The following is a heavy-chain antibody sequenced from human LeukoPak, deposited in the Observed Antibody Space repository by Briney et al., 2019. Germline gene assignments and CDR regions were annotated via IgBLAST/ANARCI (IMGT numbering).Heavy chain of an antibody. V-gene: IGHV4-34*01. J-gene: IGHJ4*02. Sequence: PSETLSLTCAVYGGSFSGYYWSWIRQPPGKGLEWIGEINHRGSTNYNPSLKSRVTISVDTSKNQFSLKLSSVTAADTAVYYCARGSSSDWYGAPFDYWGQGTLVTVSS. D-gene: IGHD6-13*01. CDR1: GGSFSGYY. CDR2: INHRGST. CDR3: ARGSSSDWYGAPFDY.